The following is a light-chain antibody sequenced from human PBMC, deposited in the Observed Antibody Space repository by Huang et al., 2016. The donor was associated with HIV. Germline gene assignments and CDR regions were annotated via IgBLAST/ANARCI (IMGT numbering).Light chain of an antibody. CDR1: QSIGNS. Sequence: EIVLTQSPVFQSLTPKERVTITCRASQSIGNSLHWYQQKPGQSPSLLIKYASQSISGVPSRFSGSGFGTDFTLTINGLESEDAATYYCHQSRSFPYTFGQGTRLEIK. J-gene: IGKJ2*01. CDR2: YAS. CDR3: HQSRSFPYT. V-gene: IGKV6-21*02.